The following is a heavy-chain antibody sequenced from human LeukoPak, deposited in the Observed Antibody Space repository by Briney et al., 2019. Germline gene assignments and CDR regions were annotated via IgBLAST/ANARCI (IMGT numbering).Heavy chain of an antibody. Sequence: PSETLSVTCTVSGGSISSYYWSWIRQPPGKGLEWIGYIYYSGSTNYNPSLKSRVTISVDTSKNQFSLKLSSVTAADTAVYYCARDAEDTFGTFDYWGQGTLVTVSS. D-gene: IGHD5-18*01. J-gene: IGHJ4*02. CDR2: IYYSGST. CDR1: GGSISSYY. CDR3: ARDAEDTFGTFDY. V-gene: IGHV4-59*01.